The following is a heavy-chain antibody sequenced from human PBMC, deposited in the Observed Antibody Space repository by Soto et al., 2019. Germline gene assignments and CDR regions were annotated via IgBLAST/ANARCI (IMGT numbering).Heavy chain of an antibody. J-gene: IGHJ6*02. CDR1: GFSLSTSGMC. CDR2: IDWDDDK. V-gene: IGHV2-70*11. CDR3: ARINRGRGMDV. Sequence: SGPTMVNPTQTLTLTCPFSGFSLSTSGMCVSWIRQPPGKALEWLARIDWDDDKYYSTSLKTRLTISKDTSKNQVVLTMTNMEPVDTATYYCARINRGRGMDVWGQGTTVTVSS.